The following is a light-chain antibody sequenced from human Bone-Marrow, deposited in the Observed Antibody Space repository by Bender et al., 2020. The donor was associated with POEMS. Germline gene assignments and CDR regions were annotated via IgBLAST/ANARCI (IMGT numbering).Light chain of an antibody. Sequence: QSALTQPRSVSGSPGQSVTISCTGTSSDILIFNYVSWYQQHPGKAPKLLIYDVSTRPSGVPDRFSGSRSGNTASLTISGLQAEDEAAYFCCAYVPRSTYVFGTGTDVTVL. CDR3: CAYVPRSTYV. CDR1: SSDILIFNY. J-gene: IGLJ1*01. V-gene: IGLV2-11*01. CDR2: DVS.